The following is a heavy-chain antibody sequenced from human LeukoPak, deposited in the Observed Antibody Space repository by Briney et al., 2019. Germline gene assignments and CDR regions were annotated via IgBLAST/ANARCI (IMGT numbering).Heavy chain of an antibody. J-gene: IGHJ3*02. Sequence: GGSLRLSCAASGFTFSSYAVSWVRQAPGKGLAWVSAISDSGGSTQYADSVKGRFIISRDNSKNTLYLQMNSLRAEDTAVYYCARGGTHFLDAFDIWGQGTMVTVPS. CDR3: ARGGTHFLDAFDI. D-gene: IGHD2/OR15-2a*01. CDR1: GFTFSSYA. CDR2: ISDSGGST. V-gene: IGHV3-23*01.